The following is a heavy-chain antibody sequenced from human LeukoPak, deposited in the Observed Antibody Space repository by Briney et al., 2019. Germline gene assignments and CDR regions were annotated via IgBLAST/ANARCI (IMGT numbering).Heavy chain of an antibody. J-gene: IGHJ4*02. CDR1: GYTFTGYY. CDR2: INPNSGGT. V-gene: IGHV1-2*06. CDR3: ARGMDDYVWGSYRYFDY. Sequence: GASVKVSCKASGYTFTGYYMHWVRQAPGQGLEWMGRINPNSGGTNYAQKFRGRVTMTRDTSISTAYMELSRLRSDDTAVYYCARGMDDYVWGSYRYFDYWGQGTLVTVSS. D-gene: IGHD3-16*02.